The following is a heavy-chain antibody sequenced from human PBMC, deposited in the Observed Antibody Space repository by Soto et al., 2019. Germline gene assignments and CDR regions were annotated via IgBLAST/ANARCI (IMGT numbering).Heavy chain of an antibody. D-gene: IGHD6-13*01. Sequence: GASVKVSCKASGGTFSSYAISWVRQAPGQGLEWMGGIIPIFGTANYAQKFQGRVTITADESTSTAYMELSSLRSEDTAVYYCATKHRTSSSWPNIHYYYYGMDVWGQGTTVTVSS. CDR3: ATKHRTSSSWPNIHYYYYGMDV. J-gene: IGHJ6*02. CDR2: IIPIFGTA. CDR1: GGTFSSYA. V-gene: IGHV1-69*13.